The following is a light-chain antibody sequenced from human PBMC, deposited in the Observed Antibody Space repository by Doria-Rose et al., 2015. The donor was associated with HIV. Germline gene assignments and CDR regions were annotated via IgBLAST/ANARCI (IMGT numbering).Light chain of an antibody. CDR2: WAS. Sequence: DIRVTQSPGSLGMSLGERATLNCKSNQSLLYTSKNYLAWYQQKPGQSPKLLIYWASTRQSGVPARFSGSGSGTDFTLTISSLEAEDVAVYYCQQYYDTPSFGPGTTVDIK. CDR3: QQYYDTPS. V-gene: IGKV4-1*01. J-gene: IGKJ3*01. CDR1: QSLLYTSKNY.